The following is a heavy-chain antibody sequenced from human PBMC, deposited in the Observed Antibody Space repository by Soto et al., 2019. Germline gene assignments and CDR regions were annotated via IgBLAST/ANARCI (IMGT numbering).Heavy chain of an antibody. D-gene: IGHD1-1*01. CDR1: GGSISSGGYY. Sequence: SETLSLTCTVSGGSISSGGYYWSWIRQHPGTGLEWIGYIYYSGSTYYNPSLKSRVTISVDTSKNQFSLKLSSVTAADTAVYYCARDRRTGTGDYHYGMDVWGQGTTVTVSS. V-gene: IGHV4-31*03. CDR2: IYYSGST. J-gene: IGHJ6*02. CDR3: ARDRRTGTGDYHYGMDV.